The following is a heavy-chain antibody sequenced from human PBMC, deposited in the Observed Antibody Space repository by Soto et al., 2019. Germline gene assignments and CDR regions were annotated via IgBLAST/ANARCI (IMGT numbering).Heavy chain of an antibody. D-gene: IGHD3-22*01. Sequence: ATVKVSSKASGDTFTSYAMHFVRQAPGQRLEWMGWINAGNGNTKYSQKFQGRVTITRDTSASTAYMELSSLRSEDTAVYYCARHSSGHFDIWGQGTMVTVSS. CDR3: ARHSSGHFDI. J-gene: IGHJ3*02. V-gene: IGHV1-3*01. CDR1: GDTFTSYA. CDR2: INAGNGNT.